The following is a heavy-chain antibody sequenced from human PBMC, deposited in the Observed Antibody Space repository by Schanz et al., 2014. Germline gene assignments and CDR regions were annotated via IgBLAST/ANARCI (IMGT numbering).Heavy chain of an antibody. CDR2: ISYDGSNK. V-gene: IGHV3-30*04. CDR3: VRDTDYHFDY. CDR1: GFTFSNYI. J-gene: IGHJ4*02. D-gene: IGHD4-17*01. Sequence: QVQLVESGGGVVQPGGSLRLSCAASGFTFSNYIMHWVRQAPGKGLEWVAVISYDGSNKYYADSVKGRFTISRDNSKNTLYLQMNSLRAEDTAVYYCVRDTDYHFDYWGQGTLVTVSS.